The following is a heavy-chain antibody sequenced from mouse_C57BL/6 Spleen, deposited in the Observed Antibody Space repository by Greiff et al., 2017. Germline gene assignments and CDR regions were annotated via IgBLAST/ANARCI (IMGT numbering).Heavy chain of an antibody. D-gene: IGHD1-1*02. CDR1: GYTFTSYW. J-gene: IGHJ2*01. V-gene: IGHV1-69*01. CDR2: IDPSDSYT. CDR3: ARYQYGPFDY. Sequence: VQLQQPGAELVMPGASVKLSCKASGYTFTSYWMHWVKQRPGQGLEWIGEIDPSDSYTNYNQKFKGKSTLTVDKSSSTAYMQLSSLTSEESAVYYCARYQYGPFDYWGQCTTLTVSS.